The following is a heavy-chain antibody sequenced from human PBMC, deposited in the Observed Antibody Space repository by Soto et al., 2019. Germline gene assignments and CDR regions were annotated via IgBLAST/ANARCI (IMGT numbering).Heavy chain of an antibody. CDR3: ARKGYDYYDSSGYSAEFDY. Sequence: QLQLQESGPGLVKPSETLSLTCTVSGGSISSSSYYWSWIRQHPGKGLEWIGYIYYSGSTYYNPSLKSRVTISVDTSKNQFSLKLSSVTAADTAVYYCARKGYDYYDSSGYSAEFDYWGQGTLVTVSS. D-gene: IGHD3-22*01. CDR1: GGSISSSSYY. V-gene: IGHV4-31*03. J-gene: IGHJ4*02. CDR2: IYYSGST.